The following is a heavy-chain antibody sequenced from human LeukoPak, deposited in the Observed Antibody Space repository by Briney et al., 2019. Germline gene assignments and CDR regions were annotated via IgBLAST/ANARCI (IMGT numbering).Heavy chain of an antibody. CDR2: INDSGST. V-gene: IGHV4-59*01. D-gene: IGHD3-9*01. Sequence: SETLSLTCAVYGGSVSFSDFYWSWIRQPPGKGLEWIGCINDSGSTNYNPSLKSRVTISVDTSKNQFSLKLSSVTAADTAVYYCARDGSPYYDILTGYFPYNYNWFDPWGQGTLVTVSS. CDR3: ARDGSPYYDILTGYFPYNYNWFDP. CDR1: GGSVSFSDFY. J-gene: IGHJ5*02.